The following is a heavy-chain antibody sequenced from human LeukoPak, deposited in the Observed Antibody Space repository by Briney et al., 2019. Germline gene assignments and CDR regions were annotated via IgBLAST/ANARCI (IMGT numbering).Heavy chain of an antibody. CDR2: INQDGSQT. CDR3: ARRTTGSNLDS. J-gene: IGHJ4*02. Sequence: PGGSLRLSCAASGFTFSNFWMPWVRQAPGKGLEWLANINQDGSQTYSVDSVKGRFTISRDNSKNTLYLQMNSLRAEDTAVYYCARRTTGSNLDSWGQGTLVTVSS. V-gene: IGHV3-7*03. D-gene: IGHD3-10*01. CDR1: GFTFSNFW.